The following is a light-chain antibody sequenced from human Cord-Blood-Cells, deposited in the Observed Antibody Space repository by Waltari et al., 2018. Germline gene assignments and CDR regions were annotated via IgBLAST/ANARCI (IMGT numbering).Light chain of an antibody. CDR3: QQYYSTPWT. V-gene: IGKV4-1*01. J-gene: IGKJ1*01. CDR1: QSVFYSSNNKNY. CDR2: WAS. Sequence: DIVIPYSHDSLAVSLGERATINCQPRQSVFYSSNNKNYLAWYQQKPGQPPKLLIYWASTRESGVPDRFSGSGSGTDFTLTISSLQAEDVAVYYCQQYYSTPWTFGQGTKVEIK.